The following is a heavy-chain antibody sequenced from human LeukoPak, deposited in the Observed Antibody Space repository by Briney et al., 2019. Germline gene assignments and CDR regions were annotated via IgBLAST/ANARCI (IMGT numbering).Heavy chain of an antibody. V-gene: IGHV4-59*01. D-gene: IGHD2-15*01. CDR1: GGSISNYY. CDR2: IYYSGST. CDR3: ARDCSGGSCRFDY. J-gene: IGHJ4*02. Sequence: PSETLSLTCTVSGGSISNYYWNWIRQPPGKGLEWIGYIYYSGSTDYNPPLKSRVTMSVDTSKNQFSLKLNSVTAADTAVYYCARDCSGGSCRFDYWGQGTLVTVSS.